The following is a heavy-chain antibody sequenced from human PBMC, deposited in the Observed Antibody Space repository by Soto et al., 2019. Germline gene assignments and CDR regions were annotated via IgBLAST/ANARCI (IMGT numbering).Heavy chain of an antibody. CDR2: ISYDGSNK. CDR1: GFTFSSYA. V-gene: IGHV3-30-3*01. CDR3: ASTGLPVAGTPYYFDY. D-gene: IGHD6-19*01. J-gene: IGHJ4*02. Sequence: QVQLVESGGGVVQPGRSLRLSCAASGFTFSSYAMHWVRQAPGKGLEWVAVISYDGSNKYYADSVKGRFTISRDNSKNTLYLQMNSLRAEDTAVYYCASTGLPVAGTPYYFDYWGQGTLVTVSS.